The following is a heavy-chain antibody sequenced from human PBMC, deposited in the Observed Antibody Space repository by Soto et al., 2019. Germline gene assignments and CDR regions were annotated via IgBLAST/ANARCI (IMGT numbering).Heavy chain of an antibody. V-gene: IGHV3-48*01. D-gene: IGHD3-3*01. CDR3: ARDAQYYDFWSGYYLPPDAFDI. J-gene: IGHJ3*02. CDR1: GFTFSSYS. Sequence: PGGSLRLSCAASGFTFSSYSMNSVRQAPGKGLEWVSYISSSSSTIYYADSVKGRFTISRDNAKNSLYLQMNSLRAEDTAVYYCARDAQYYDFWSGYYLPPDAFDIWGQGTMVTVSS. CDR2: ISSSSSTI.